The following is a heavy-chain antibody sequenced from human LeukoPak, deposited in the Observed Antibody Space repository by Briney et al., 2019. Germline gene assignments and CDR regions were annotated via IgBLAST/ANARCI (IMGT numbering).Heavy chain of an antibody. J-gene: IGHJ6*03. D-gene: IGHD6-13*01. CDR2: MNPNSGNT. CDR1: GYTFTSYD. Sequence: GASVKVSCKASGYTFTSYDINWVRQATGQGLEWMGWMNPNSGNTGYAQKFQGRVTMTRNTSISTAYMELSSLRSEDTAVYYCAREFKLSSSWYPYYYYYMDVWGKGTTVTVSS. CDR3: AREFKLSSSWYPYYYYYMDV. V-gene: IGHV1-8*01.